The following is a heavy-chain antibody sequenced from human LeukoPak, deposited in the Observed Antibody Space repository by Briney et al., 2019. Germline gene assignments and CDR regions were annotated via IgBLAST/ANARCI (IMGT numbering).Heavy chain of an antibody. Sequence: PGGSLRLSCAASGFTFSSYAMHWVRQAPGKGLEWVAVISYDGSNKYYADSVKGRFTISRDNSKSTLYLQMNSLRAEDTAVYYCARDEARSGVTAILPDYWGQGTLVTVSS. CDR3: ARDEARSGVTAILPDY. D-gene: IGHD2-21*02. CDR2: ISYDGSNK. V-gene: IGHV3-30*01. J-gene: IGHJ4*02. CDR1: GFTFSSYA.